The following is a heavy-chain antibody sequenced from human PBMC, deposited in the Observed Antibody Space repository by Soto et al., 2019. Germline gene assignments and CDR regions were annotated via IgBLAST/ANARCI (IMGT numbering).Heavy chain of an antibody. CDR3: ARHAERSYYYYYMDV. Sequence: SETLSLTCTVSGGSISSYYWSWIRQPPGKGLEWIGYIYYSGSTNYNPSLKSRVTISVDTSKNQFSLKLSSVTAADTAVYYCARHAERSYYYYYMDVWGKGTTVTVSS. D-gene: IGHD6-25*01. CDR1: GGSISSYY. V-gene: IGHV4-59*08. J-gene: IGHJ6*03. CDR2: IYYSGST.